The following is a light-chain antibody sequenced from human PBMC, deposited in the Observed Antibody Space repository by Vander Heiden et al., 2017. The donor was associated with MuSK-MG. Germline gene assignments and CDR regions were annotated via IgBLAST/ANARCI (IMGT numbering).Light chain of an antibody. CDR3: QQYGSSRTS. V-gene: IGKV3-20*01. Sequence: EIVLTQSPGTLSLSPGERATLSCRAGQTVTGTNLAWYQQKPGQSPRLLIYGASRRATGIRDRFSGSGSGTDFTLTINRLEPEDFAVYYCQQYGSSRTSFGQGTKLEIK. CDR1: QTVTGTN. CDR2: GAS. J-gene: IGKJ2*03.